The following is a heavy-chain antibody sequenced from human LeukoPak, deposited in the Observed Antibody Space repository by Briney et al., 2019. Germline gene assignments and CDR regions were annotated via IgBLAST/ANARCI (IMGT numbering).Heavy chain of an antibody. CDR2: ISAYSGNT. D-gene: IGHD2-2*01. CDR1: GYTFTSYG. V-gene: IGHV1-18*01. Sequence: GASVKVSCTASGYTFTSYGISWVRQAPGQGLVWMGWISAYSGNTNYAQKLQGRVTMTTDTSMSTAYMELWSLRSVDTAVYYCVRAARGYQPISDYWGQGTLVTVSS. CDR3: VRAARGYQPISDY. J-gene: IGHJ4*02.